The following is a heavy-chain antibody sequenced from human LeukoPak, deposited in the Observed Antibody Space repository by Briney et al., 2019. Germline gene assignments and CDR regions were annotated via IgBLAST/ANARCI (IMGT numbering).Heavy chain of an antibody. CDR1: GYTFTSYD. Sequence: RASVKVSCKASGYTFTSYDINWVRQATGQGLEWMGWVNPNSGNTGYAQKFQGRVTMTRNTSISTAYMELSSLRSEDTAVYYCASGIVVVPAASDAFDIWGQGTMVTVSS. CDR2: VNPNSGNT. D-gene: IGHD2-2*01. J-gene: IGHJ3*02. V-gene: IGHV1-8*01. CDR3: ASGIVVVPAASDAFDI.